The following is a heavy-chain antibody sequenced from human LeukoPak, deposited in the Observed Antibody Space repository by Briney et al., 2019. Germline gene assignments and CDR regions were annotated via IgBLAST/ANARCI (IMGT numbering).Heavy chain of an antibody. J-gene: IGHJ3*02. CDR2: LNPDSAGT. CDR3: ARDSFTVTHPQHDAFDI. D-gene: IGHD4-17*01. Sequence: ASVKVSCKASGYTFTGYYMHWVRQAPGQGLEWMGWLNPDSAGTNYAQRFQGRVTMTRDTSISTAYMELSRLRSDDTAVYYCARDSFTVTHPQHDAFDIWGQGTMVTVSS. CDR1: GYTFTGYY. V-gene: IGHV1-2*02.